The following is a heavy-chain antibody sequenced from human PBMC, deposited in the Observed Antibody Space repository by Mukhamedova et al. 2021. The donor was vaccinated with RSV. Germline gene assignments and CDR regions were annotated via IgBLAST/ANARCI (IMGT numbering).Heavy chain of an antibody. V-gene: IGHV3-30*02. J-gene: IGHJ4*02. CDR3: AKLSIAARPPFDY. CDR2: GSNK. D-gene: IGHD6-6*01. Sequence: GSNKYYADSVKGRFTISRDNSKNTLYLQMNSLRAEDTAVYYCAKLSIAARPPFDYWGQGTLVTVSS.